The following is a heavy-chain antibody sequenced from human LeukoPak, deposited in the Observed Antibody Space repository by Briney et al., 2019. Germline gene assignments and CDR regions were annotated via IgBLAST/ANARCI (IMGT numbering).Heavy chain of an antibody. CDR1: GYTFISYS. D-gene: IGHD6-13*01. J-gene: IGHJ6*03. CDR3: ARSIGAAGYMDV. V-gene: IGHV7-4-1*02. CDR2: INTNTGKP. Sequence: ASVKVPCKASGYTFISYSMNWVRQAPGQGLEWMGWINTNTGKPTYAQRFTGRFVFSLDTSVSTAYMQLSSLKAEDTAVYYCARSIGAAGYMDVWGKGTTVTVSS.